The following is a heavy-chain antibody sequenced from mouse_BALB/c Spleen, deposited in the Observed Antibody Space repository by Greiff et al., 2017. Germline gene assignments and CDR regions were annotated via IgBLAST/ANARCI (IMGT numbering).Heavy chain of an antibody. CDR2: ISNLAYSI. J-gene: IGHJ2*01. V-gene: IGHV5-15*02. Sequence: EVNVVESGGGLVQPGGSRKLSCAASGFTFSDYGMAWVRQAPGKGPEWVAFISNLAYSIYYADTVTGRFTISRENAKNTLYLEMSSLRSEDTAMYYCAREGYYGNYYFDYWGQGTTLTVSS. CDR3: AREGYYGNYYFDY. CDR1: GFTFSDYG. D-gene: IGHD2-1*01.